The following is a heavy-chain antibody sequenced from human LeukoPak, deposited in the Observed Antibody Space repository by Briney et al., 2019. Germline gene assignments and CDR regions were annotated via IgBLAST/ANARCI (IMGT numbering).Heavy chain of an antibody. CDR2: ISGSGGTT. J-gene: IGHJ5*02. V-gene: IGHV3-23*01. CDR1: GFIFSNYA. Sequence: GGSLRLSCAATGFIFSNYAMSWVRQAPGKGLEWVSSISGSGGTTYYADSVKGRFTISRDNSKNTLYMEMNSLRAEDTAVYYCARVVGDGYNRDWFDPWGRGTLVTVSS. CDR3: ARVVGDGYNRDWFDP. D-gene: IGHD5-24*01.